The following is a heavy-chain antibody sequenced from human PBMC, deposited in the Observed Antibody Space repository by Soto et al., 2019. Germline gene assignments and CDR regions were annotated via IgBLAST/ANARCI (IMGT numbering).Heavy chain of an antibody. Sequence: EVQLLESGGGLVQPGGSLRLSCAASGFTFSSYALTWVRQAPGKGLEWVSAVNHSGDRTYYEDSVKGRFTISRDTSKNTLYLQMDSLRVEDTYVYYCACGTWPLGDNWGQGTLVTVSS. CDR3: ACGTWPLGDN. D-gene: IGHD3-16*01. CDR2: VNHSGDRT. J-gene: IGHJ4*02. V-gene: IGHV3-23*01. CDR1: GFTFSSYA.